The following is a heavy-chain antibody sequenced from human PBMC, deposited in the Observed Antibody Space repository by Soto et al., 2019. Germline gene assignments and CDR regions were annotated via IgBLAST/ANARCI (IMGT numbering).Heavy chain of an antibody. CDR3: ARAGNDILTGYYLYYFDY. D-gene: IGHD3-9*01. J-gene: IGHJ4*02. CDR2: IWYDGSNK. Sequence: QVQLVESGGGVVQPGRSLRLSCAASGFTFSSYGMHWVRQAPGKGLEWVAVIWYDGSNKYYADSVKGRFTISRDNSKNTLYLQMNSLRAEDTAVYYCARAGNDILTGYYLYYFDYWGQGTLVTVSS. V-gene: IGHV3-33*01. CDR1: GFTFSSYG.